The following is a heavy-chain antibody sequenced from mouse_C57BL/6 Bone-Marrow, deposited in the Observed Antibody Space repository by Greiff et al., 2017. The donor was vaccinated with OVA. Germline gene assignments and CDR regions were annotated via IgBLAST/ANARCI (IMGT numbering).Heavy chain of an antibody. CDR2: LDPETGGT. CDR3: TSPYGSSYGWYFDY. CDR1: GYTFTDYE. Sequence: LVESGAELVRPGASVTLSCKASGYTFTDYEMHWVKQTPVHGLEWIGALDPETGGTAYNQKFKGKAILTADKSSSTAYMELRSLTSEDSAVYYCTSPYGSSYGWYFDYWGQGTTLTASS. V-gene: IGHV1-15*01. J-gene: IGHJ2*01. D-gene: IGHD1-1*01.